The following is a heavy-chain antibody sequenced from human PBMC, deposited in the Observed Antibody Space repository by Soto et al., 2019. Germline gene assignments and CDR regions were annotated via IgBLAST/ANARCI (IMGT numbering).Heavy chain of an antibody. CDR2: MYHSGST. CDR3: ARVPDY. J-gene: IGHJ4*02. Sequence: QLQLQESGSGLVKPSQTLSLTCAVSGGSISSGGYSWSWIRQPPGKGLEWIGYMYHSGSTYYNPXXXXXXXXXXXXXXXXXXXXXXXXXAXXXXXXXXARVPDYWGQGILVTVSS. D-gene: IGHD2-2*01. CDR1: GGSISSGGYS. V-gene: IGHV4-30-2*01.